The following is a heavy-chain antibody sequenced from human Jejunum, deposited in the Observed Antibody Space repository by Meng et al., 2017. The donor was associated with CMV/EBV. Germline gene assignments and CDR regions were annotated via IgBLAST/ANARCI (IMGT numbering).Heavy chain of an antibody. CDR2: INADGGT. CDR3: GRDRGEGGFFDY. Sequence: EVQLLESGGGLVQPGGSLTLSCAASGFTVGIKYMNWIRQAPGKVLQWVSVINADGGTHYADSVRGRFIISRDNSKNTVHLQMNSLTDEDTAVYYCGRDRGEGGFFDYWGHGTLVTVSS. CDR1: GFTVGIKY. D-gene: IGHD3-16*01. J-gene: IGHJ4*01. V-gene: IGHV3-66*01.